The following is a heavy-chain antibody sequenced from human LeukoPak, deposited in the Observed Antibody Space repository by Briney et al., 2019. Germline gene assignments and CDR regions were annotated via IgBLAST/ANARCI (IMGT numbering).Heavy chain of an antibody. CDR1: GFTFSSYA. D-gene: IGHD3-10*01. CDR3: ARDQEGGSGSPFDY. Sequence: PGRSLRLSCAASGFTFSSYAMHWVRQAPGKGLEWVAVISYDGSNKYYADSVKGRFTISRDNSKNTLYLQMNSLRAEDTAVYYCARDQEGGSGSPFDYWGQGTLVTVSS. CDR2: ISYDGSNK. J-gene: IGHJ4*02. V-gene: IGHV3-30-3*01.